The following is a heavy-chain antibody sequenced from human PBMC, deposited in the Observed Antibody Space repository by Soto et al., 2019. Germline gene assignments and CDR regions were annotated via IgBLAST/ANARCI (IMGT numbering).Heavy chain of an antibody. Sequence: GASVKVSCKASGGTISSXTISWVRQAPGQGLGWMGRIIPILGIANYAQKFQGRVTITADKSTSTAYMELSSLRSEDTAVYYCARGVVVPAAIRPRYYYMDVWGKGTTVTVSS. D-gene: IGHD2-2*01. CDR1: GGTISSXT. V-gene: IGHV1-69*02. CDR3: ARGVVVPAAIRPRYYYMDV. J-gene: IGHJ6*03. CDR2: IIPILGIA.